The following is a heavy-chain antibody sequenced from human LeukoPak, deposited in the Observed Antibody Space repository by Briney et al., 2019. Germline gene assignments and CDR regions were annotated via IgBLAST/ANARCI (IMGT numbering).Heavy chain of an antibody. CDR3: ARGPNWETTVTNGYFDL. Sequence: SQTLSLTCAVYGASFSGYYWSCVSQPPGKWREWVGEINHSGSTNYNPSLKSRVTISVDTSKNQFSLKLSSVTAADTAVYYCARGPNWETTVTNGYFDLWGRGTLVSVSS. CDR2: INHSGST. J-gene: IGHJ2*01. V-gene: IGHV4-34*01. D-gene: IGHD4-17*01. CDR1: GASFSGYY.